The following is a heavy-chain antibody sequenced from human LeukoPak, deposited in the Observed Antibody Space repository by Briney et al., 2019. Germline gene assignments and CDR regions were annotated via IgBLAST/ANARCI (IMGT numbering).Heavy chain of an antibody. CDR2: ISYDGSNK. J-gene: IGHJ4*02. D-gene: IGHD3-22*01. CDR3: ARVYIVDDSSGYHGVGPYDY. CDR1: GFTFSSYA. Sequence: QSGGSLRLSCAASGFTFSSYAMHWVRQAPGKGLEWVAVISYDGSNKYYADSVKGRFTISRDNSKNTLYLQMNSLRAEDTAVYYCARVYIVDDSSGYHGVGPYDYWGQGTLVTVSS. V-gene: IGHV3-30-3*01.